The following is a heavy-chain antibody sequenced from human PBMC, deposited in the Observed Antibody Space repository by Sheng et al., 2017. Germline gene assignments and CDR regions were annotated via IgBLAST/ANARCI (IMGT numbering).Heavy chain of an antibody. Sequence: QLVESGGGLVKPGESLTLSCTASGFTFGAFAMTWVRQAPGKGLEWVSSITNSGASTYYADSVRGRFSISRDNSKSTMSLQMNSLRADDTAIYYCAKPRVMGTIKGSSDYWGQGALVTVSS. CDR1: GFTFGAFA. V-gene: IGHV3-23*04. D-gene: IGHD5-12*01. CDR2: ITNSGAST. CDR3: AKPRVMGTIKGSSDY. J-gene: IGHJ4*02.